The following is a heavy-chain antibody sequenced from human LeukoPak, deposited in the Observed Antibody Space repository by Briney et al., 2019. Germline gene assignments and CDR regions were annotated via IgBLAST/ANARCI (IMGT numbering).Heavy chain of an antibody. Sequence: ASVKVSCKASGYTFPSYLMHWGRQAPGQGLEWMGIINPTGGSTTYAQKCQGRGTMTRDTSTSTVYMELGSLSSDDTAVYYCATDPGAMIVATTFDYWGQGTLVTVSS. J-gene: IGHJ4*02. CDR2: INPTGGST. D-gene: IGHD5-12*01. V-gene: IGHV1-46*01. CDR3: ATDPGAMIVATTFDY. CDR1: GYTFPSYL.